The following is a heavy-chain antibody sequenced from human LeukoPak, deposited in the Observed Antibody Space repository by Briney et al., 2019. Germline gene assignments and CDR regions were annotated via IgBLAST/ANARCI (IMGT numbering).Heavy chain of an antibody. Sequence: ASVKVSCKASGYTFTSYDINWVRQATGQGLEWMGWMNPNSGNTGYAQRFQGRVTMTRSTSISTAYMELSGLRSEDTAVYYCARNVRDTGTFDYWGQGTLVTVSS. V-gene: IGHV1-8*01. D-gene: IGHD5-18*01. CDR1: GYTFTSYD. CDR3: ARNVRDTGTFDY. J-gene: IGHJ4*02. CDR2: MNPNSGNT.